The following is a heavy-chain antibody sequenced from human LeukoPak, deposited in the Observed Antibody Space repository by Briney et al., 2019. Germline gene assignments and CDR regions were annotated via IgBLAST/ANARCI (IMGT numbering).Heavy chain of an antibody. J-gene: IGHJ4*02. V-gene: IGHV3-11*04. CDR1: GFNFSDYY. CDR2: IPGSGRTI. CDR3: ARESPQAGLFDY. Sequence: GGSLRLSCAASGFNFSDYYMSWIRQAPGKGLEWVSYIPGSGRTIYYADSVKGRIIISRDNAKNSLYLQMNSLRAGDTAVYYCARESPQAGLFDYWSQGTLVSVSS.